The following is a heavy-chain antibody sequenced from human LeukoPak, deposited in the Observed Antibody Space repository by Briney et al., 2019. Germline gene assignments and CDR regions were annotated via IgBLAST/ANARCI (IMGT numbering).Heavy chain of an antibody. D-gene: IGHD6-6*01. J-gene: IGHJ4*02. CDR2: IYYSGST. CDR1: GGSISSGDYY. Sequence: SETLSLTSTVSGGSISSGDYYWSWIRQPPGTGLEWIGYIYYSGSTYYNPSLKSRVTISVDTSKNQFSLKLSSVAAADTAVYYCARGRSGEQLVKWDDYWGQGTLVTVSS. V-gene: IGHV4-30-4*01. CDR3: ARGRSGEQLVKWDDY.